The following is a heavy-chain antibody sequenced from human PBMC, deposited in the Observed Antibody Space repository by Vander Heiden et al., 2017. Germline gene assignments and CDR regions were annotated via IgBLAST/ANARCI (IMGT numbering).Heavy chain of an antibody. Sequence: AHLVQPWGGAVQPGRTLRLYCPASGFPCRSYGMHWVRQAPGKGLEWVAVISYDGSNKYYADSVKGRFTISRDNSKNTLYLQMNSLRAEDTAVYYCAKCHDGDFLFDYWGQGTLVTVSS. J-gene: IGHJ4*02. CDR3: AKCHDGDFLFDY. CDR1: GFPCRSYG. D-gene: IGHD4-17*01. V-gene: IGHV3-30*18. CDR2: ISYDGSNK.